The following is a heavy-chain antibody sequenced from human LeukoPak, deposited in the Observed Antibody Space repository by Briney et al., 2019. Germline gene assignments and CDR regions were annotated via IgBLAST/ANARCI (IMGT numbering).Heavy chain of an antibody. CDR2: IIPIFGTA. D-gene: IGHD3-10*01. CDR1: GGTFSSYA. J-gene: IGHJ5*02. V-gene: IGHV1-69*13. CDR3: ARDHPLMVRGVIISGWFDP. Sequence: SVKVSCKASGGTFSSYAISWVRQAPGQGLEWMGGIIPIFGTANYAQKFQGRVTITADESTSTAYMELSRLRSDDTAVYYCARDHPLMVRGVIISGWFDPWGQGTLVTVSS.